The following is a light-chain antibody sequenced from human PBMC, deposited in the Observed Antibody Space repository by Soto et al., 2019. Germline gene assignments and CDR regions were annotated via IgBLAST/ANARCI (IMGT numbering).Light chain of an antibody. CDR1: ESVRSDY. CDR3: QPYGTSPRT. CDR2: GAS. J-gene: IGKJ1*01. V-gene: IGKV3-20*01. Sequence: VLTQSPATLSLSPGERATLFCRASESVRSDYLAWYQQKPGQAPRLLIYGASTRATGIPDRFSSSGSMTEFTLTISRLEPEDFAVYHCQPYGTSPRTFGQGTKVEV.